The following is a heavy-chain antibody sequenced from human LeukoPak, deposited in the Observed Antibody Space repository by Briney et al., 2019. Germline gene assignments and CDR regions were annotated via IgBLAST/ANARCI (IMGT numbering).Heavy chain of an antibody. CDR1: GGSISSGSYY. CDR3: ARDNFRWLVRGIYYYMDV. J-gene: IGHJ6*03. CDR2: IYTSGST. Sequence: SETLSLTCTVSGGSISSGSYYWSWIRQPAGKGLEWIGRIYTSGSTNYNPSLKSRVTISVDTSKNQFSLKLSSANTADTAVYSCARDNFRWLVRGIYYYMDVWGKGTTVTVSS. D-gene: IGHD6-19*01. V-gene: IGHV4-61*02.